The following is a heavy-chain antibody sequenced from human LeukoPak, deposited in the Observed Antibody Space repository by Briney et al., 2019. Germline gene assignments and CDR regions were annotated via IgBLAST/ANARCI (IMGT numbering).Heavy chain of an antibody. D-gene: IGHD1-26*01. CDR3: ARAQAEWARVRFYCDY. CDR1: GFTFSSYG. J-gene: IGHJ4*02. CDR2: ISYDGNTI. V-gene: IGHV3-30*03. Sequence: HPGGSLRLSFAASGFTFSSYGMHWVRQAPGKGLEWVALISYDGNTINYADSVKGRFTISRDNSKNTVSLQMNSLRAEDTAVYYCARAQAEWARVRFYCDYWGQGTLVTVSS.